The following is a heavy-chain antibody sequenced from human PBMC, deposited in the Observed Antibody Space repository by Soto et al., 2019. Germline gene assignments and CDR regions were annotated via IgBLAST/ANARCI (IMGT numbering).Heavy chain of an antibody. CDR3: AAPVNTVNRGAFDI. D-gene: IGHD4-17*01. J-gene: IGHJ3*02. CDR1: GDSIRSYY. CDR2: IFYSGSP. V-gene: IGHV4-59*08. Sequence: QVQLQESGPGLVKPSETLSLTCTVSGDSIRSYYWSWIRQPPGKGLEWIGYIFYSGSPNYNPSLKRRVTMSIDTSNNQFSLRLTSVTAADTAVYYCAAPVNTVNRGAFDIWGQGTMVTVSS.